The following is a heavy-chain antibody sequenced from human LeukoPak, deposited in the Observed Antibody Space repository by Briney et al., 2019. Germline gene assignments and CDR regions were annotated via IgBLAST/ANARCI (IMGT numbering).Heavy chain of an antibody. J-gene: IGHJ6*02. CDR1: GYTFTSYY. V-gene: IGHV1-46*01. D-gene: IGHD3-9*01. CDR2: INPSGGST. CDR3: ARGEYYDILTGNKPYYYYGMDV. Sequence: GASVKGSCKASGYTFTSYYMHWVRQAPGQGLEWMGIINPSGGSTSYAQKFQGRVTMTRDTSTSTVYMELSSLRSEDTAVYYCARGEYYDILTGNKPYYYYGMDVWGQGTTVTVSS.